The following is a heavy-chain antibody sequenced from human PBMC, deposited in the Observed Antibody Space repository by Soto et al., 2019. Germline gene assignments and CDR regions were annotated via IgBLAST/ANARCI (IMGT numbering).Heavy chain of an antibody. J-gene: IGHJ4*01. V-gene: IGHV2-5*02. CDR2: IYWDDDK. CDR1: GFSLSTVGQS. D-gene: IGHD3-10*01. CDR3: AHGAFIRGAHLDF. Sequence: QIALTESGPTVVKPTETLTLTCTFSGFSLSTVGQSVAWIRQPPGKALEWLALIYWDDDKGYSPSLRSRLTIAKDTSKNQVVLRMNNMDPVDTGTYYCAHGAFIRGAHLDFWGHGALVTVSS.